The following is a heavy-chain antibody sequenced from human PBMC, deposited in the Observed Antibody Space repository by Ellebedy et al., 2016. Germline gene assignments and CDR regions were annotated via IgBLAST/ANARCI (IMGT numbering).Heavy chain of an antibody. D-gene: IGHD1-14*01. Sequence: SSVKVSCKSSGYTLTSYNMHWVRQPPGQGLEWMGIINPSGGSTTYAQKFQGRVTMTRDTSTSTVYMELSSLRSEDTAVYYCATGSYYYYGMDVWGQGTTVTVSS. V-gene: IGHV1-46*01. J-gene: IGHJ6*02. CDR1: GYTLTSYN. CDR2: INPSGGST. CDR3: ATGSYYYYGMDV.